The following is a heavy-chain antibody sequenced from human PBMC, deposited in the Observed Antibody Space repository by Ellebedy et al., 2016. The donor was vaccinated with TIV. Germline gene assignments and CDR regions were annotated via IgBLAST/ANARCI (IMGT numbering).Heavy chain of an antibody. CDR2: IYYSGST. J-gene: IGHJ4*02. CDR1: GGSISSSSYY. D-gene: IGHD3-9*01. V-gene: IGHV4-39*01. Sequence: SETLSLXXTVSGGSISSSSYYWGWIRQPQGKGLEWIGSIYYSGSTYYNPSLKSRVTISVDTSKNQFSLKLSSVTAADTAVYYCARFEEYFDWPLGYFDYWGQGTLVTVSS. CDR3: ARFEEYFDWPLGYFDY.